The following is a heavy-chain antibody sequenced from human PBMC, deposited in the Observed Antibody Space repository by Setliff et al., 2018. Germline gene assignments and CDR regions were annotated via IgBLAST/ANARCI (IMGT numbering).Heavy chain of an antibody. CDR1: GASISDYY. Sequence: SETLSLTCTVSGASISDYYWTWIRQPAGKELEWIGRVSASGSTTYNPSLKSRVTMTVDTSRNQISLNLTSVTAADTAMYYCARERTIFGILVISGWFDPWGQGTVVTVSS. CDR3: ARERTIFGILVISGWFDP. J-gene: IGHJ5*02. D-gene: IGHD3-3*01. V-gene: IGHV4-4*07. CDR2: VSASGST.